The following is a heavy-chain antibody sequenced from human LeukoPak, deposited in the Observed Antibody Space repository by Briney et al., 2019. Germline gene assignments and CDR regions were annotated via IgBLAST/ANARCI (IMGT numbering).Heavy chain of an antibody. V-gene: IGHV3-23*01. CDR2: ITGSGGST. CDR1: GFTFSSYA. CDR3: ARSLTGGSGNYYYFDY. D-gene: IGHD3-10*01. Sequence: GGSLRLSCAAPGFTFSSYAVSWVRQTPGKGLGWVSTITGSGGSTYYAASVQGRFTISRDNSNNTLCLQMNSLRAEDTAVYYCARSLTGGSGNYYYFDYWGQGTLVTVSS. J-gene: IGHJ4*02.